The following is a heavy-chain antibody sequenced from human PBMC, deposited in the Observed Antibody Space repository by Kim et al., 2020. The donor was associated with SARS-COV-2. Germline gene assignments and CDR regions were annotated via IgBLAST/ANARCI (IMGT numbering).Heavy chain of an antibody. CDR2: YI. CDR3: ARGILYFDY. Sequence: YIYYADAVKGRFTISRDNAKNSLYLQMNSLRAEDTAVYYCARGILYFDYWGQGTLVTVSS. D-gene: IGHD2-15*01. J-gene: IGHJ4*02. V-gene: IGHV3-21*01.